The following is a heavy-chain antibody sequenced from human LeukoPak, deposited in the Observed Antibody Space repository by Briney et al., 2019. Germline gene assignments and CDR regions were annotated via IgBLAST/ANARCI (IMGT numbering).Heavy chain of an antibody. D-gene: IGHD3/OR15-3a*01. Sequence: GGSLRLSCAASGFTFSSYWLSWVRQAPWKGLEWVANIKQDGSERYHVDSVKGRFTISRDNTKNSLHLQMNSLRAEDTAVYYCATMGLKPLPYYFDYWGQGTLVTVSS. CDR3: ATMGLKPLPYYFDY. CDR2: IKQDGSER. V-gene: IGHV3-7*01. J-gene: IGHJ4*02. CDR1: GFTFSSYW.